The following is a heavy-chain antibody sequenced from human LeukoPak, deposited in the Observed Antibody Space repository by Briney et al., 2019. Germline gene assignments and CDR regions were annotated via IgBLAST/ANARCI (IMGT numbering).Heavy chain of an antibody. CDR3: AREAVAGTTNFDY. CDR2: INPNSGGT. V-gene: IGHV1-2*02. D-gene: IGHD6-19*01. J-gene: IGHJ4*02. CDR1: GYTFTGYY. Sequence: ASVKVSCKASGYTFTGYYMHWVRQAPGQGLEWMGWINPNSGGTNYAQKFQGRVTMTRDTSISTAYMELSGLRSDDTAIYYCAREAVAGTTNFDYWGQGTLATVSS.